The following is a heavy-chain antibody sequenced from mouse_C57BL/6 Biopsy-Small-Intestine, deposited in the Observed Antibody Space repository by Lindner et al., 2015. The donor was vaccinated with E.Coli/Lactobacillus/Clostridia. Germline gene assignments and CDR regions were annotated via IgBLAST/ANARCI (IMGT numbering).Heavy chain of an antibody. Sequence: VQLQESGGGLVKPGGSLKLSCAASGFTFSDYGMHWVRQAPEKGLEWVAYISSGSSTIYYADTVKGRFTISRDNAKNTLFLQMTSLRSEDTAMYYCARDDYGGFDYWGQGTTLTVSS. D-gene: IGHD2-4*01. CDR3: ARDDYGGFDY. CDR1: GFTFSDYG. CDR2: ISSGSSTI. J-gene: IGHJ2*01. V-gene: IGHV5-17*01.